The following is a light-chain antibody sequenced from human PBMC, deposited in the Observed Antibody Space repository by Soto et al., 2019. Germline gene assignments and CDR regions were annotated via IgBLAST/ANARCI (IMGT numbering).Light chain of an antibody. CDR3: QQYGSSLFT. Sequence: EIVLTQSAGTLSLSPGERATLSCRASQSVSSSYLAWYQQKPGQAPRLLIYGASSRATGIPDRFSGSGSGTDFTLTIIRLEPEDFAVYYCQQYGSSLFTFGPGTKVDIK. J-gene: IGKJ3*01. CDR1: QSVSSSY. V-gene: IGKV3-20*01. CDR2: GAS.